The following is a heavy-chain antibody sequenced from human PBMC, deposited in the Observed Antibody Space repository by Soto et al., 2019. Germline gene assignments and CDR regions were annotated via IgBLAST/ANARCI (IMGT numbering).Heavy chain of an antibody. CDR3: ARGADIVASRDAFDI. CDR2: IIPILGIA. Sequence: QVQLVQSGAEVKKPGSSVKVSCKASGGTFSSYTISWVRQAPGQGLEWMGRIIPILGIANYAQKFQGRVTIXXDXSTXTAYMELSSLRSEDTAVYYCARGADIVASRDAFDIWGQGTMVTVSS. J-gene: IGHJ3*02. V-gene: IGHV1-69*02. D-gene: IGHD5-12*01. CDR1: GGTFSSYT.